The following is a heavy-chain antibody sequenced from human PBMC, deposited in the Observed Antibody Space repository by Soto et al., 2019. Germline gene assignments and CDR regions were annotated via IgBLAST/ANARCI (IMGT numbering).Heavy chain of an antibody. D-gene: IGHD1-26*01. V-gene: IGHV3-21*01. CDR2: ISSSSSYI. CDR3: APQGVGATGYLY. Sequence: GGSLRLSCAASGFTFSSYSMNWVRQAPGKGLEWVSSISSSSSYIYYAYSLKGRFTISRDSARNSLFLQMNSLRAEDTAVYYCAPQGVGATGYLYWGQGTLVTVSS. J-gene: IGHJ4*02. CDR1: GFTFSSYS.